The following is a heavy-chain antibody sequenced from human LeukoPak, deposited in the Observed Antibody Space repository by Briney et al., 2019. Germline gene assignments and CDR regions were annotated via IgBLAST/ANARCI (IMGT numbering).Heavy chain of an antibody. V-gene: IGHV1-46*01. CDR3: ARGRAPSGSYYPDDAFDI. Sequence: ASVKVSCKASGYTFTGYYMHWVRQAPGQGLEWMVIINPSGGSTSYAQKFQGRVTMTRDMSTSTVYMELSSLRSEDTAVYYCARGRAPSGSYYPDDAFDIWGQGTMVTVSS. D-gene: IGHD1-26*01. J-gene: IGHJ3*02. CDR2: INPSGGST. CDR1: GYTFTGYY.